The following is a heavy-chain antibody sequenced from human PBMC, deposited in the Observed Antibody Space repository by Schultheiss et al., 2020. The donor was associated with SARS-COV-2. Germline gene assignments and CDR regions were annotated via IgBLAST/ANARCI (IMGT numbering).Heavy chain of an antibody. CDR3: ARAYVDTAMVVTVYGMDV. D-gene: IGHD5-18*01. CDR1: GGSISSGDYY. V-gene: IGHV4-30-4*01. J-gene: IGHJ6*02. CDR2: IYYSGST. Sequence: SETLSLSYTVSGGSISSGDYYWSWIRQPPGKGLEWIGYIYYSGSTYYNPSLKSRVTISVDTSKNQFSLKLSSVTAADTAVYYCARAYVDTAMVVTVYGMDVWGQGTTVTVSS.